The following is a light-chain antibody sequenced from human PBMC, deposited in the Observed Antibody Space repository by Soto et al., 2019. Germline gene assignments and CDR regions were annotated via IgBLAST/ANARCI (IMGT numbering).Light chain of an antibody. J-gene: IGKJ2*01. Sequence: DIQMTQSPSSLSASVGDRVTMTCQASQDISNNLNWYQQKPGKAPKVLIYDASTLAAGVPSRFSGSGSGTDFALTISGLQPEDFATYYCQHYDTLPLPVYTFGQGTKLEI. V-gene: IGKV1-33*01. CDR3: QHYDTLPLPVYT. CDR1: QDISNN. CDR2: DAS.